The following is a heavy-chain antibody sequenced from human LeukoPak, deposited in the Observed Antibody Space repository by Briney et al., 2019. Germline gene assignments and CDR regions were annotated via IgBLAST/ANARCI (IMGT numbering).Heavy chain of an antibody. Sequence: PSETLSLTCAVYGGSFSGNYGRGFRQPPGKGREWIGEINHSGSTNYNPSLKSRVTISVDTSKNQFSLKLSSVTAADTAVYYCAGTSVDCTNGVCGEIDYWGQGTLVTVSS. CDR2: INHSGST. CDR1: GGSFSGNY. D-gene: IGHD2-8*01. CDR3: AGTSVDCTNGVCGEIDY. J-gene: IGHJ4*02. V-gene: IGHV4-34*01.